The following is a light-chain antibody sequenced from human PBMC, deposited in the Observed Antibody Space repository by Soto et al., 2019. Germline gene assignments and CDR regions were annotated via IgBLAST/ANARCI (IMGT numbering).Light chain of an antibody. CDR3: QQYGGSPRT. Sequence: EIVLTQSPGTLSLSPGQRATLSCRASQTIINSYIAWYQQQPGQAPRLLIYGASTRATGIPNRFSGRGSGTDFTLTIGRLEPEDFAVYYCQQYGGSPRTFGQGTKLEI. V-gene: IGKV3-20*01. J-gene: IGKJ2*01. CDR1: QTIINSY. CDR2: GAS.